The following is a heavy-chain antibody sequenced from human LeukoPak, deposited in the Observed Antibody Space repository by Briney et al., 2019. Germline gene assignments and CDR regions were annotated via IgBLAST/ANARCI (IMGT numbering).Heavy chain of an antibody. CDR3: ARGRGKTYCSSTSCYVWFDP. J-gene: IGHJ5*02. V-gene: IGHV4-34*01. CDR2: INHSGST. CDR1: GGSFSHYY. Sequence: SETLSLTCAVYGGSFSHYYWSWIRQPPGKGLEWIGEINHSGSTNYDPSLKSRVTISVDTSKNQFSLKLSSVTAADTAVYYCARGRGKTYCSSTSCYVWFDPWGQGTLVTVSS. D-gene: IGHD2-2*01.